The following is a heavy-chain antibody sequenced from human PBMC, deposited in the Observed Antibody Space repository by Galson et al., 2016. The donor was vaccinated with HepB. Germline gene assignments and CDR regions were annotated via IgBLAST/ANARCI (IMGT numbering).Heavy chain of an antibody. Sequence: QSGAEVKKPGESLRISCKGSGYRFNSYWINWVRQMPGKGLEWMGRIDPSDSYTDYSPSFQGHVTISVDRSISTAYLQWSSLKASDTAMYYCARMRYDILTGYFPDFDYWGQGTLVTVSS. CDR1: GYRFNSYW. V-gene: IGHV5-10-1*01. D-gene: IGHD3-9*01. J-gene: IGHJ4*02. CDR3: ARMRYDILTGYFPDFDY. CDR2: IDPSDSYT.